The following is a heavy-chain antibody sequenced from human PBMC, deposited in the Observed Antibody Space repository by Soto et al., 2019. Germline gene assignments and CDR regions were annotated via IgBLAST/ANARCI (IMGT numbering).Heavy chain of an antibody. J-gene: IGHJ4*02. CDR1: GGSISSSSPY. V-gene: IGHV4-39*01. CDR3: ATVDGFGVVTPFFEY. Sequence: QLQLQESGPGLVKPSETLSLTCTVSGGSISSSSPYWGWIRQSPGKHLEWIGRPYYRGSTHYNPSLKTRVSISVDTSKNQDSLKVYSVTAADTAVYYCATVDGFGVVTPFFEYWGQGILVTVSS. CDR2: PYYRGST. D-gene: IGHD3-3*01.